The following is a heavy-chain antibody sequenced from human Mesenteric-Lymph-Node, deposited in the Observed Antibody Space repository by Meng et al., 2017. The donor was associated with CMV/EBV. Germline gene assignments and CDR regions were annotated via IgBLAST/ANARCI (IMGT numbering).Heavy chain of an antibody. Sequence: YSLAGRHVGVRWIGRCPGKTLEWIVLIYWDDDKRYSTTLKSRLTITKDTTANRVVLTKADMDPVDTATYYCAHRLGGYTWNDGYFDYWGQGILVTVSS. D-gene: IGHD5-12*01. CDR3: AHRLGGYTWNDGYFDY. J-gene: IGHJ4*02. V-gene: IGHV2-5*02. CDR2: IYWDDDK. CDR1: YSLAGRHVG.